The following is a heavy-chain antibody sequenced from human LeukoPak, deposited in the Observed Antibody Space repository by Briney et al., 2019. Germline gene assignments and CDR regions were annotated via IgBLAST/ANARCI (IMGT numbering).Heavy chain of an antibody. CDR3: ARVFRESFSKDF. Sequence: MASETLSLTCTVSGYSISSGYYWGWIRQPPGKGLEWIGSIYQSGSTYYNPSLKSRVTISVDTSKNQFSLKLSSVTAADTAVYYCARVFRESFSKDFWGQGTLVTVSS. D-gene: IGHD3-3*01. CDR1: GYSISSGYY. CDR2: IYQSGST. V-gene: IGHV4-38-2*02. J-gene: IGHJ4*02.